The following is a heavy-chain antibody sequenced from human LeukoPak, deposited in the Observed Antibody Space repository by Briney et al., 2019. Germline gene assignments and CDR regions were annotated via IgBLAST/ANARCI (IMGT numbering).Heavy chain of an antibody. V-gene: IGHV1-8*01. CDR1: GYTFTSYD. J-gene: IGHJ5*02. CDR3: ARGEEILATEVSWFDP. D-gene: IGHD5-12*01. Sequence: ASVKVSCKASGYTFTSYDINWVRQATGQGLEWMGWMNPNSGNTGYAQKFQGRVTMTRNTSISTAYMELSSLRSEDTAVYYCARGEEILATEVSWFDPWGQGTLVTVSS. CDR2: MNPNSGNT.